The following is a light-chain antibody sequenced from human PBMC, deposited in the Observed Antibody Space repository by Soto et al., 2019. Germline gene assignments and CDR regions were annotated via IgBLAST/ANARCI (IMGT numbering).Light chain of an antibody. V-gene: IGLV2-14*01. Sequence: VLTQPASVSGSPGQSITISCTGTSSDVGDYNYVSWYQHHPGKAPKLIIYEVRNRPSGVPNRFSGAKSGNTASLTISGLQAEDEADYYCSSYRTGSAFYVFGSGTKVTVL. CDR1: SSDVGDYNY. CDR2: EVR. CDR3: SSYRTGSAFYV. J-gene: IGLJ1*01.